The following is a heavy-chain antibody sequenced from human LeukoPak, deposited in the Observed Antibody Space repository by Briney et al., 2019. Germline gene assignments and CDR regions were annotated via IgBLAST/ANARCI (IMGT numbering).Heavy chain of an antibody. CDR2: ISSNGGST. CDR3: VKGYCSSTSCLIDY. Sequence: GGSLRLSCSASGFTFSSYAMHWVRQAPGKGLEYVSAISSNGGSTYYADSVKGRFTISRDNSKNTLYLQMSSLRAEDTAVYYCVKGYCSSTSCLIDYWGQGTLVSVSS. CDR1: GFTFSSYA. V-gene: IGHV3-64D*06. J-gene: IGHJ4*02. D-gene: IGHD2-2*01.